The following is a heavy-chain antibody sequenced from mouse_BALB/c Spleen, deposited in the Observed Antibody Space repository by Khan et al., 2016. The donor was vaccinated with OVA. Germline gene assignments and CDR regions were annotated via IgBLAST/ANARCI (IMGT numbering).Heavy chain of an antibody. Sequence: EVELVESGGDLVEPGGSLKLPCAASGFTFSTYGMSGVRQTPEKGWGGVATIRTGGNYTYNPASVRGRFTISRTTANNTLYLQRTSLKSEDTAMFYCERLAYYYDSEGFAYWGQGTLVTVSA. J-gene: IGHJ3*01. CDR1: GFTFSTYG. D-gene: IGHD1-1*01. CDR3: ERLAYYYDSEGFAY. V-gene: IGHV5-6*01. CDR2: IRTGGNYT.